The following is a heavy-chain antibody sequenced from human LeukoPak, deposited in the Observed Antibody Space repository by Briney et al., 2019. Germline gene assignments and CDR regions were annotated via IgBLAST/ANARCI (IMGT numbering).Heavy chain of an antibody. CDR2: FDPEDGET. D-gene: IGHD1-26*01. CDR1: GYTLTELS. V-gene: IGHV1-24*01. J-gene: IGHJ4*02. Sequence: ASVKVSCKVSGYTLTELSMHWVRQAPGKGLEWRGGFDPEDGETIYAQKFQGRVTMTEDTSTDTAYMELSSLRSEDTAVYYCATARGWGSGSYPSDYWGQGTLVTVSS. CDR3: ATARGWGSGSYPSDY.